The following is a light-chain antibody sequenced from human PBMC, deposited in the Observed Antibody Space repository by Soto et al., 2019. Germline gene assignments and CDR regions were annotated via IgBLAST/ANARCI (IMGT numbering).Light chain of an antibody. V-gene: IGKV3-15*01. CDR1: QSVSNN. CDR3: QQYNNSPRT. CDR2: GAS. Sequence: EIVMTQSPATLSVSPGERATLSCRASQSVSNNLVWYQQKPGQAPRLLIYGASTRATGIPARFSGSGSGTEFTLTISSLQSEDFAIYYCQQYNNSPRTFSQGTKVEIK. J-gene: IGKJ1*01.